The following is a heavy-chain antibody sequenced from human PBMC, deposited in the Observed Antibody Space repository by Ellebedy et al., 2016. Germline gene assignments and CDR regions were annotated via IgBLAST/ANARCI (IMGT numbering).Heavy chain of an antibody. D-gene: IGHD2-8*01. CDR2: IIPIFGTA. CDR1: GGTFSSYA. CDR3: ARALNIRHDTSCTNGVCLNWFDP. J-gene: IGHJ5*02. V-gene: IGHV1-69*13. Sequence: ASVKVSCKASGGTFSSYAISWVRQAPGQGLEWMGGIIPIFGTANCAQKFQGRVTITADESTSTAYMELSSLRSEDTAVYYCARALNIRHDTSCTNGVCLNWFDPWGQGTLVTVSS.